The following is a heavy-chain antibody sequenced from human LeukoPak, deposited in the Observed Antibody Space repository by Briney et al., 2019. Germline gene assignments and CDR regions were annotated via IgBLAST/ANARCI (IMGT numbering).Heavy chain of an antibody. V-gene: IGHV3-48*04. CDR3: ASGPGLDY. J-gene: IGHJ4*02. CDR1: GFNFNIYS. CDR2: ISIGGNSV. Sequence: GGSLRLSCEVSGFNFNIYSMNWVRQAPGKGLEWISYISIGGNSVYYADSVKGRFTISRDNGKSSLYLQMRSLRAEDTAVYYCASGPGLDYWGQGTLVTVSS.